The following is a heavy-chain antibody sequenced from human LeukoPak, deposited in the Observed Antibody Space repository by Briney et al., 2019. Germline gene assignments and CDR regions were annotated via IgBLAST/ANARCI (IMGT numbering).Heavy chain of an antibody. CDR3: ARDVPGSMGFDY. V-gene: IGHV4-61*02. Sequence: SQTLSLTCTVSGASITSNSYYWSWIRQPAGKGLEWIGRIYSGGGTNYNPSLKRRVTISVDTSKNHFSLRLSSVTAADTALYYCARDVPGSMGFDYWGQGTLVTVSS. J-gene: IGHJ4*02. CDR1: GASITSNSYY. CDR2: IYSGGGT. D-gene: IGHD2/OR15-2a*01.